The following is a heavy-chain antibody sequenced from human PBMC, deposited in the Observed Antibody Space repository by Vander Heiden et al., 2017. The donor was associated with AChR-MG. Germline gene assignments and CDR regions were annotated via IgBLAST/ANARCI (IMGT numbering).Heavy chain of an antibody. J-gene: IGHJ5*02. CDR2: IYHSGST. D-gene: IGHD6-13*01. V-gene: IGHV4-38-2*02. Sequence: QVQLQESGPGLVKPSETLSLTCAVSGYSISSGCYWGWIRQPPGKGLEWIGSIYHSGSTSYNPSLKSRVTISVDTSKNQFSLKLSSVTAADTAVYYCARDKISRAAAVTGWFDRWGQGTLVTVSS. CDR1: GYSISSGCY. CDR3: ARDKISRAAAVTGWFDR.